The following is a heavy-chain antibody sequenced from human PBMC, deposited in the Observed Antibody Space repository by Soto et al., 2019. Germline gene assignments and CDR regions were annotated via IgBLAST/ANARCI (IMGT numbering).Heavy chain of an antibody. V-gene: IGHV1-69*12. Sequence: QVQLVQSGAEVKKPGSSVKVSCKASGGTFNNYAFSWVRQAPGQGLEWLGGIMPIFGRPDDAQKLRDSVTITADESTTTAHMGLRSLRSEDTAVYYCATWLKEAGIGVNYYSGMDGWGQGTTGTVSS. CDR2: IMPIFGRP. D-gene: IGHD6-19*01. CDR3: ATWLKEAGIGVNYYSGMDG. CDR1: GGTFNNYA. J-gene: IGHJ6*02.